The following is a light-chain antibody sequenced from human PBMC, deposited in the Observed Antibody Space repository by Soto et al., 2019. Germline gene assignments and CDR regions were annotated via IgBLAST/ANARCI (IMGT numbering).Light chain of an antibody. CDR2: GAS. CDR1: QSVSSRY. V-gene: IGKV3-20*01. CDR3: QQYGSPPWT. Sequence: EIVLTQSPGTLSLSPGERATLSCRASQSVSSRYLGWYQQRFGQAPGLLIYGASSRATGIPDRFSGSGSGTDFTLTISSLEPEDFAVYYCQQYGSPPWTFGQGTKVEIK. J-gene: IGKJ1*01.